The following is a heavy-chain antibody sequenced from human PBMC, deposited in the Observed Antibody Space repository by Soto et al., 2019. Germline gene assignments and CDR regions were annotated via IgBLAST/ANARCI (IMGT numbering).Heavy chain of an antibody. CDR1: GFTFRSYA. V-gene: IGHV3-23*01. J-gene: IGHJ4*02. CDR3: AKEDCSGGSCYSFDY. D-gene: IGHD2-15*01. CDR2: ISGSGGST. Sequence: EVQLLESGGGLVQPGGSLRLSCAASGFTFRSYAMSWVRQAPGKGLEWVSAISGSGGSTYYADSVKGRFTISRDNSKTTLYLQMNSLRAEDTAVYYCAKEDCSGGSCYSFDYWGQGTLVTVSS.